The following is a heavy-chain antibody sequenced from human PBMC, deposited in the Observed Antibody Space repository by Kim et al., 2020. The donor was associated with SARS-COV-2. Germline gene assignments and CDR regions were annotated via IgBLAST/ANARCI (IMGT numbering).Heavy chain of an antibody. CDR1: GGSISSGGYY. D-gene: IGHD3-9*01. CDR2: IYYSGST. J-gene: IGHJ4*02. V-gene: IGHV4-31*03. CDR3: ARRYFDWPFDY. Sequence: SETLSLTCTVSGGSISSGGYYWSWIRQHPGKGLEWIGYIYYSGSTYYNPSLKSRVTISVDTSKNQFSLKLSSVTAADTAVYYCARRYFDWPFDYWGQGTLVTVSS.